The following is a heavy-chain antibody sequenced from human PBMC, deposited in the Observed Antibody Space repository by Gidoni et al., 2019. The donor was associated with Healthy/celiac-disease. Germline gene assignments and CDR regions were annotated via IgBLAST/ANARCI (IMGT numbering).Heavy chain of an antibody. CDR2: IWYDGSNK. V-gene: IGHV3-33*01. Sequence: QVQLVESGGGVVQPGRSLRLSCAASRFTFSSYGMHWVRQAPGKGLEWVAVIWYDGSNKYYADSVKGRFTISRDNSKNTLYLQMNSLRAEDTAVYYCARANAWELVGVFDYWGQGTLVTVSS. D-gene: IGHD1-26*01. J-gene: IGHJ4*02. CDR3: ARANAWELVGVFDY. CDR1: RFTFSSYG.